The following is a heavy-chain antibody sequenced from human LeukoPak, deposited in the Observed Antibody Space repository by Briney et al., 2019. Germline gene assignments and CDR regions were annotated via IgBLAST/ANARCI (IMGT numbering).Heavy chain of an antibody. V-gene: IGHV4-59*12. J-gene: IGHJ5*02. CDR3: ARGRWTIGAKGNWFDP. CDR1: GGSISSYY. CDR2: IYYSGST. Sequence: PSETLSLTCTVSGGSISSYYWSWLRQPPGKGLEWIGYIYYSGSTNYNPSLKSRVTISVDTSKNQFSLKLSSVTAADTAVYYCARGRWTIGAKGNWFDPWGQGTLVTVSS. D-gene: IGHD3-16*01.